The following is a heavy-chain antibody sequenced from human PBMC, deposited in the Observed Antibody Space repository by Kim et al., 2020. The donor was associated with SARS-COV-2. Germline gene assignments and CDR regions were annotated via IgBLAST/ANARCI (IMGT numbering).Heavy chain of an antibody. Sequence: SETLSLTCTVSGASFSAYSWSWIRQPPGEGLEWIGEVSHTGNTNYNPSLTSRVTISVDTAKHHLSLNLTSVTAADTAFYYCVRGGGGTFYALDIWGQGT. V-gene: IGHV4-34*01. CDR2: VSHTGNT. CDR1: GASFSAYS. D-gene: IGHD3-16*01. CDR3: VRGGGGTFYALDI. J-gene: IGHJ4*02.